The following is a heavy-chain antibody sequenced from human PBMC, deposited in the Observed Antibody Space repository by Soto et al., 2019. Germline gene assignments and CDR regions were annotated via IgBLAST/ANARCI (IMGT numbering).Heavy chain of an antibody. CDR1: GFSLTTSGVG. J-gene: IGHJ4*02. D-gene: IGHD3-3*01. Sequence: QITLNESGPTVVRPTETLTLTCRFSGFSLTTSGVGVGWIRQSPGKAPEWLALIYWDDDKRYSASLKSRLTTPKDTSKIQVALTVSDLDPTDRATYYCAHRVLRTVFGVVTTTAIYFDFWGQGTPVAVSS. CDR3: AHRVLRTVFGVVTTTAIYFDF. CDR2: IYWDDDK. V-gene: IGHV2-5*02.